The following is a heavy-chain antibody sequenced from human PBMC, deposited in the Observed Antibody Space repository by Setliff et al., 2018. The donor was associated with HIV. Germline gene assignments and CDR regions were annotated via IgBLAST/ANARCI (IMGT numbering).Heavy chain of an antibody. D-gene: IGHD3-10*01. Sequence: SETLSLTCTVSGDSVSSRSYYWSWIRQPPGKGLEWIGYIYYSGSTNYNPSLKSRVTISVDTSKNHFSLKLRSVTAADTAVYYCARGAPMVRDWGQGTLVTVSS. CDR1: GDSVSSRSYY. CDR2: IYYSGST. J-gene: IGHJ4*02. V-gene: IGHV4-61*03. CDR3: ARGAPMVRD.